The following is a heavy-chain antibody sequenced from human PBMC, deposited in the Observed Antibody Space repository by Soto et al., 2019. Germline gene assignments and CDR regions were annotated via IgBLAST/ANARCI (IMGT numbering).Heavy chain of an antibody. CDR3: ATGRTISGRRNRHYYYYYYMDV. V-gene: IGHV1-24*01. J-gene: IGHJ6*03. D-gene: IGHD3-3*01. Sequence: ASVKVSCKVSGYTLTELSMHWVRQASGKGLEWMGGFDPEDGETIYAQKFQGRVTMTEDTSTDTAYMELSSLRSEDTAVYYCATGRTISGRRNRHYYYYYYMDVWGKGTTVTVSS. CDR2: FDPEDGET. CDR1: GYTLTELS.